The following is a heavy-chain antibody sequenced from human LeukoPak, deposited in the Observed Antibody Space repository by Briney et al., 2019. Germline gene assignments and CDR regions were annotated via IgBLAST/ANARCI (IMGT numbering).Heavy chain of an antibody. V-gene: IGHV3-23*01. Sequence: QPGGSLRLSCAPSGVTFSSYAMSWVPQAPGKGLEWVSTIVDTGDGTFYADSVRGRFTISRDSSKNTLYLQMNSLRADDTAVYYCAKERGHPLPNYHMDVWGKGTTVTVSS. D-gene: IGHD4/OR15-4a*01. CDR3: AKERGHPLPNYHMDV. CDR1: GVTFSSYA. J-gene: IGHJ6*03. CDR2: IVDTGDGT.